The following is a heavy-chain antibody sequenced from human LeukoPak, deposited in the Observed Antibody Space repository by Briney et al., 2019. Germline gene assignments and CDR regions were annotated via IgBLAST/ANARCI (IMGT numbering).Heavy chain of an antibody. CDR3: AREVGASSGSYYNLGNH. CDR1: GFTFSSYE. CDR2: ISSSGSTI. Sequence: QPRGSLRLSCAASGFTFSSYEMNWVRHAPGKGLEWVSYISSSGSTISYADSVKGQLTNARDNAKNALYLQMNSLRAEDTAVYYCAREVGASSGSYYNLGNHWGQGTLVTVSS. V-gene: IGHV3-48*03. J-gene: IGHJ5*02. D-gene: IGHD3-10*01.